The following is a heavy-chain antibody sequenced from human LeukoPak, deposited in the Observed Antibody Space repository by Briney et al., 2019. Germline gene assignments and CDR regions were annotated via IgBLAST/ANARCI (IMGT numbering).Heavy chain of an antibody. CDR3: ARRLTQYDCFDP. CDR2: TYYRSTWYN. D-gene: IGHD2-2*01. Sequence: SQTLSLTCAISGDSFSSNSVTWNWIRQSPSRGLEWLGXTYYRSTWYNDYAVSVRGRITVNPDTSKNQFSLHLNSVTPEDTAVYYCARRLTQYDCFDPWGQGILVTVSS. CDR1: GDSFSSNSVT. V-gene: IGHV6-1*01. J-gene: IGHJ5*02.